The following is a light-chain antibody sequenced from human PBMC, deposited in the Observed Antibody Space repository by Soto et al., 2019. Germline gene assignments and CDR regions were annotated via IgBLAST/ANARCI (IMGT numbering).Light chain of an antibody. V-gene: IGKV1-33*01. CDR2: DVS. CDR1: QDINNF. J-gene: IGKJ2*03. CDR3: QQYDNLPYS. Sequence: DTQMTQSLSSLSASIGDRVTITCQASQDINNFLNWFQQRPGKAPKLLIYDVSNLETWVPSRFSGSGSGTHFTFSINSLQPEDIATYYCQQYDNLPYSFGQGTKVEIK.